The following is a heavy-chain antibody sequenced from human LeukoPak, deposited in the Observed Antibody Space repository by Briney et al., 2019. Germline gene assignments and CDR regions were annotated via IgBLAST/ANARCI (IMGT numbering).Heavy chain of an antibody. J-gene: IGHJ4*02. CDR3: ARGDYGDFY. CDR2: VSNDGNNK. CDR1: GFTFSNYA. D-gene: IGHD4-17*01. V-gene: IGHV3-30-3*01. Sequence: GGSLRLSCAASGFTFSNYAMHWVRQAPGKGLEWVAVVSNDGNNKYYTDSVKGRFTISRDNSKNTVDLQMNSLRAEDTAVYYCARGDYGDFYWGQGTLVTASS.